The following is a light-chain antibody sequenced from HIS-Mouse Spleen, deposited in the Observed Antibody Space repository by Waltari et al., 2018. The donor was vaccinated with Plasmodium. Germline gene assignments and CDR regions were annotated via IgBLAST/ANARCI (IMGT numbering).Light chain of an antibody. Sequence: SALTQPRSVSGSPGQSVTISCTGTSSDVGGYNYVSWYQQHPGKAPKRMIYDVSKRPSGGPDRCSGSKSGNTASLTISGLQAEDEADYYCCSYAGSYTVVFGGGTKLTVL. CDR3: CSYAGSYTVV. J-gene: IGLJ2*01. CDR1: SSDVGGYNY. CDR2: DVS. V-gene: IGLV2-11*01.